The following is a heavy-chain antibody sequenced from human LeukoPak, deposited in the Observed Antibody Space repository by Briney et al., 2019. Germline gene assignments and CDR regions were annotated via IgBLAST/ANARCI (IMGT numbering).Heavy chain of an antibody. J-gene: IGHJ6*02. CDR3: ARSGEYYDFWSGSYYGMDV. CDR2: IIPIFGTA. CDR1: GGTFSSYA. V-gene: IGHV1-69*06. D-gene: IGHD3-3*01. Sequence: ASVKVSCKASGGTFSSYAISWVRQAPGQGLEWMGGIIPIFGTANYAQKFQGRVTITADKSTSTDYMELSSLRSEDTAVYYCARSGEYYDFWSGSYYGMDVWGQGTTVTVSS.